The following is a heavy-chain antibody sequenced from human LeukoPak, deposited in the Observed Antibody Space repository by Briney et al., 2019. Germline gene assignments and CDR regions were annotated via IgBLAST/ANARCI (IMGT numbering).Heavy chain of an antibody. Sequence: SETLSLTCTVSGGSISSYYWSWIRQPPGKGLEWIGYIYYSGSTNYNPSLKSRVTILVDTSKNQFSLKLSSVTAADTAVYFCARRRSRITMVRGTFDYWGQGTLVTVSS. D-gene: IGHD3-10*01. CDR3: ARRRSRITMVRGTFDY. CDR1: GGSISSYY. J-gene: IGHJ4*02. V-gene: IGHV4-59*01. CDR2: IYYSGST.